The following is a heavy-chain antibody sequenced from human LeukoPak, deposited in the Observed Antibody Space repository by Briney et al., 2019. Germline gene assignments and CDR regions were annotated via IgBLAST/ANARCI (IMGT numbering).Heavy chain of an antibody. CDR1: GGTFSSYA. V-gene: IGHV1-69*05. Sequence: PVKVSCKASGGTFSSYAISWVRQAPGQGLEWMGGIIPIFGTANYAQKFQGRVTITTDESTSTAYMELSSLRSEDTAVYYCARAEVVTIFGVVIKYNWFDPWGQGTLVTVSS. CDR3: ARAEVVTIFGVVIKYNWFDP. J-gene: IGHJ5*02. CDR2: IIPIFGTA. D-gene: IGHD3-3*01.